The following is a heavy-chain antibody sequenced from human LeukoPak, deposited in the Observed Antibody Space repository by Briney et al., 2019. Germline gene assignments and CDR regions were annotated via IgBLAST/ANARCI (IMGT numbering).Heavy chain of an antibody. CDR2: IWYDGSNK. J-gene: IGHJ4*02. D-gene: IGHD3-22*01. V-gene: IGHV3-33*03. CDR3: AKGTSGYYSDFDY. Sequence: GGSLRLSCAASGFAFSSYGMHWVRQAPGKGLEWVAVIWYDGSNKYYADSVKGRFTISRDNAKNSLYLQMNSLRAEDTALYYCAKGTSGYYSDFDYWGQGTLVTVSS. CDR1: GFAFSSYG.